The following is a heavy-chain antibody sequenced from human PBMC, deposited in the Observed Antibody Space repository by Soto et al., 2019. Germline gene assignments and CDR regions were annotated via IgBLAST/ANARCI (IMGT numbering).Heavy chain of an antibody. V-gene: IGHV1-69*13. J-gene: IGHJ4*02. D-gene: IGHD6-19*01. CDR1: GGTFSSYA. CDR2: IIPIFGTA. Sequence: AASVKVSCKASGGTFSSYAISWVRQAPGQGLEWMGGIIPIFGTANYAQKFQGRVTITADESTSTAYMELSSLRSEDTAVYYCARSGIAVAGIGYFDYWGQGTLVTVSS. CDR3: ARSGIAVAGIGYFDY.